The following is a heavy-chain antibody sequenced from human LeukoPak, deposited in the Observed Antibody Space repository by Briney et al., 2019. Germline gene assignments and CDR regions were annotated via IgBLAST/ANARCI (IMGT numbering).Heavy chain of an antibody. CDR3: ARRDGYCSSTSCYKYYYYYYYMDV. V-gene: IGHV4-34*01. D-gene: IGHD2-2*02. CDR1: GGSISSYY. CDR2: INHSGST. J-gene: IGHJ6*03. Sequence: PSETLSLTCTVSGGSISSYYWSWIRQPPGKGLEWIGEINHSGSTNYNPSLKSRVTISVDTSKNQFSLKLSSVTAADTAVYYCARRDGYCSSTSCYKYYYYYYYMDVWGKGTTVTVSS.